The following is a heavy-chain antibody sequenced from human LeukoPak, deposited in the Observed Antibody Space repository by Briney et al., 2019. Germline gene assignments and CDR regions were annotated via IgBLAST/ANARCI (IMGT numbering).Heavy chain of an antibody. CDR2: INPNSGGT. Sequence: ASVKVSCKASGYTFTGYYMHWVRQAPGQGLEWMGWINPNSGGTNYAQKFQGRLTMTRDTSISTAYMELSRLRSDDTAVYYRVRARVLTIAARCFDPWGQGTLVTVSS. V-gene: IGHV1-2*02. D-gene: IGHD6-6*01. J-gene: IGHJ5*02. CDR1: GYTFTGYY. CDR3: VRARVLTIAARCFDP.